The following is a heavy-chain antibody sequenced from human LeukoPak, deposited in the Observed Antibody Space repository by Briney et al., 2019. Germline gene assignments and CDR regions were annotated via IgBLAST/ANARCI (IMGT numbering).Heavy chain of an antibody. CDR2: RSDKGDSA. V-gene: IGHV3-23*01. D-gene: IGHD6-19*01. Sequence: GGSLRLSCAASGFTFSRYAMIWVRQAPGEGLEWVSGRSDKGDSAYYADSVKGRFTFSRDNYRNTLYLQMNSMRAEDTAVYYCAKSGPNSSGGSYFHYGMDVWGQGTTVTVSS. J-gene: IGHJ6*02. CDR3: AKSGPNSSGGSYFHYGMDV. CDR1: GFTFSRYA.